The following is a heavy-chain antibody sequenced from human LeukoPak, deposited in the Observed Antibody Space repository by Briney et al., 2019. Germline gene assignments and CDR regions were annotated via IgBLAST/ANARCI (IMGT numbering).Heavy chain of an antibody. J-gene: IGHJ4*02. Sequence: PGGSLRLSCAASGFSVSSNYMSWVRQAPGKGLEWVSVIYSVGNTYYADSVKGRFTISRYNSTNSQSLQMKSLRVEDTAVYYWAADAGENYYKNWGQGALVTVSS. V-gene: IGHV3-66*02. CDR2: IYSVGNT. CDR1: GFSVSSNY. D-gene: IGHD3-10*01. CDR3: AADAGENYYKN.